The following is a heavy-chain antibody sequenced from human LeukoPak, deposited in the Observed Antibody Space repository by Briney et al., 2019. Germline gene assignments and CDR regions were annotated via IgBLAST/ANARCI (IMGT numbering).Heavy chain of an antibody. CDR2: INPSGGST. Sequence: GASVKVSCKASGYTFTSNYMHWVRQAPGQGPEWMGIINPSGGSTSYAWKFQGRVTMTRDTSTSEVYMELSSLRFEDTAVYYCARGGPNDFWSGYELDYWGQGTLVTVSS. V-gene: IGHV1-46*01. CDR3: ARGGPNDFWSGYELDY. J-gene: IGHJ4*02. D-gene: IGHD3-3*01. CDR1: GYTFTSNY.